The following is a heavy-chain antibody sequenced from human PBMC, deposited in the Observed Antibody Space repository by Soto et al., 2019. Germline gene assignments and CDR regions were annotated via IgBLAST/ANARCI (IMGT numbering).Heavy chain of an antibody. V-gene: IGHV5-51*01. Sequence: GVSLKISCTGLGRNFNDCGGCGRQMTRKGLEWVGIIYPGDSDTRYSPSFQGQVTISADKYISTAYLQWSSLKPSDCSLYYSASDGFDNDCHHADDWGQGTLVTVSS. CDR2: IYPGDSDT. J-gene: IGHJ4*02. D-gene: IGHD2-21*02. CDR1: GRNFNDC. CDR3: ASDGFDNDCHHADD.